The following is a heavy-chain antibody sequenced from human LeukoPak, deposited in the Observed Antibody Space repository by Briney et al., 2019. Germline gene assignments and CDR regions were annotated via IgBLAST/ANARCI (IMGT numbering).Heavy chain of an antibody. CDR1: GYSFTSYW. CDR3: PRIKRDYYYYYYMDV. V-gene: IGHV5-51*01. Sequence: GESLKISCKGSGYSFTSYWIGCVRQMPGKGLEWMGIIYPGDSDTRYSPSFQGQVTISADKSISTAYLQWSSLKASDTAMYYCPRIKRDYYYYYYMDVWGKGTTVTVSS. CDR2: IYPGDSDT. J-gene: IGHJ6*03.